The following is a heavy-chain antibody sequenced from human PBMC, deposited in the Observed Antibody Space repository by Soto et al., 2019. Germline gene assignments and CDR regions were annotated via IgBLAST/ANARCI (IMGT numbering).Heavy chain of an antibody. D-gene: IGHD3-22*01. J-gene: IGHJ4*02. Sequence: SETLSLTCTVSGGSISSGGYYWSWIRQHPGKGLEWIGYIYYSGSTYYNPSLKSRVTISVDTSKNQFSLKLSSVTAADTAVYYCARESYYYDSSGYYHYFDYWGQGTLVTVS. CDR3: ARESYYYDSSGYYHYFDY. CDR1: GGSISSGGYY. V-gene: IGHV4-31*03. CDR2: IYYSGST.